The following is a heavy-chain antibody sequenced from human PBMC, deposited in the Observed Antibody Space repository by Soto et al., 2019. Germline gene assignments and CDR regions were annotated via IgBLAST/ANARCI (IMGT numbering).Heavy chain of an antibody. D-gene: IGHD3-22*01. Sequence: EVQLVESGGGLVKPGGSLRLSCAASGFTVSSYSMNWVRQAPGKGLEWVSSISSSSSYIYYADSVRGRFTISRDNAKNSLYLQMNSLRAEETPVYYCARAPFYYDSRGYWAYWGQGTLVTVSS. V-gene: IGHV3-21*01. CDR3: ARAPFYYDSRGYWAY. CDR1: GFTVSSYS. J-gene: IGHJ4*02. CDR2: ISSSSSYI.